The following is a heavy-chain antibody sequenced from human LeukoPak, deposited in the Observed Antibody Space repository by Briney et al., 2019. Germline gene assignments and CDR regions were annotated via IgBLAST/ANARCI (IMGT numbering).Heavy chain of an antibody. V-gene: IGHV3-74*01. J-gene: IGHJ4*02. CDR3: STQEGGNRSY. CDR1: GLTFSSHW. CDR2: ITNDGSST. D-gene: IGHD1-14*01. Sequence: GGSLRLSCAASGLTFSSHWMHWARQAPGKGLVWVSRITNDGSSTTYADSVKGRFTISRDNAKNMLYLQVNSLRAEDTPVYYCSTQEGGNRSYWGQGTLVTVSS.